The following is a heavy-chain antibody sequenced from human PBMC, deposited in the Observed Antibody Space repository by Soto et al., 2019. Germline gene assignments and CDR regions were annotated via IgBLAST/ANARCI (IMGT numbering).Heavy chain of an antibody. CDR1: GFTFSNYG. V-gene: IGHV3-30*18. D-gene: IGHD2-8*01. CDR3: AKAPKFCTIGSHFLDNWFDP. CDR2: RSYDGSHE. Sequence: QVQLVESGGGVVQPGRSLRLSCAASGFTFSNYGMHWVRQTPGKGLEWVAVRSYDGSHEFYTDSVKGRFTISRDNSKNTPYLQMNSLKTEDTAMYYCAKAPKFCTIGSHFLDNWFDPWGQGTLVTVSS. J-gene: IGHJ5*02.